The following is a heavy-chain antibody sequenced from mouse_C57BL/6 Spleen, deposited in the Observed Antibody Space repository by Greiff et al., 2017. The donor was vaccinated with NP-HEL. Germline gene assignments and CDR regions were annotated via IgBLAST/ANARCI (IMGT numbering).Heavy chain of an antibody. D-gene: IGHD1-1*01. CDR2: IWSDGST. CDR1: GFSLTSYG. CDR3: ARHRYGSRYAMDY. Sequence: VQLQQSGPGLVAPSQSLSITCTVSGFSLTSYGVHWVRQPPGKGLEWLVVIWSDGSTTYNSALKSRLSISKDNSKSQVFLKMNSLQTDDTAMYYCARHRYGSRYAMDYWGQGTSVTVSS. J-gene: IGHJ4*01. V-gene: IGHV2-6-1*01.